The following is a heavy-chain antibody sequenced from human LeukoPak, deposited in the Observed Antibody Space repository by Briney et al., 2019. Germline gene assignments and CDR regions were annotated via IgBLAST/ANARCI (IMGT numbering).Heavy chain of an antibody. D-gene: IGHD3-22*01. CDR3: ARVRYYDSSGYYPFDY. J-gene: IGHJ4*02. CDR2: IIPIFGTA. V-gene: IGHV1-69*13. CDR1: GGTFSSYA. Sequence: SVKVSCKASGGTFSSYAISWVRQAPGQGLEWMGGIIPIFGTANYAQKFQGRVTITADESTSTAYMELSSLRSEDTVVYYCARVRYYDSSGYYPFDYWGQGTLVTVSS.